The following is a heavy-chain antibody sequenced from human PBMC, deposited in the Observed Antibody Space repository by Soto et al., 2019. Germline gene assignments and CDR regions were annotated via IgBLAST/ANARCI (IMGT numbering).Heavy chain of an antibody. CDR2: INSDGSST. CDR3: ARGGEMTTIDY. Sequence: GGSLRLSCAASGFTFSRYWMHWVRQASGKGLVWVSRINSDGSSTRYADSVKGRFTISRDNAKNTLYLQMNSLRAEDTAVYYCARGGEMTTIDYWGQGTLVTVSS. CDR1: GFTFSRYW. V-gene: IGHV3-74*01. D-gene: IGHD4-17*01. J-gene: IGHJ4*02.